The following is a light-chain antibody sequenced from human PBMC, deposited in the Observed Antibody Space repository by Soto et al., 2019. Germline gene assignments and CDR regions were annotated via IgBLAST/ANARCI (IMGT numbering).Light chain of an antibody. CDR3: QHYIDWPPGT. Sequence: EIVVTQSPATLSVSPGERVTLSCRASQSVSSSLAWYQQRPGQAPRLLIYDTSTRAAGISARFSGSGSGTEFTLTITSLHSEDSAVYYCQHYIDWPPGTFGQGTAVEIK. V-gene: IGKV3-15*01. J-gene: IGKJ1*01. CDR2: DTS. CDR1: QSVSSS.